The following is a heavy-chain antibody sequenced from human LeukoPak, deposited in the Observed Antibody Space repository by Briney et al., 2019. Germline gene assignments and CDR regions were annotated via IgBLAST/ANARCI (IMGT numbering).Heavy chain of an antibody. D-gene: IGHD3-9*01. CDR3: ARGAHYDVLTGYTKGLWFDP. CDR1: GGSIGSYY. V-gene: IGHV4-59*01. CDR2: IHYSGNT. Sequence: SETLSLTCTVSGGSIGSYYWSWIRQPPGKGLEWIGNIHYSGNTNYNPSLRSRLTMSLDTSKNQFSLELRSVTAADTAVYYCARGAHYDVLTGYTKGLWFDPWGQGTLVTASS. J-gene: IGHJ5*02.